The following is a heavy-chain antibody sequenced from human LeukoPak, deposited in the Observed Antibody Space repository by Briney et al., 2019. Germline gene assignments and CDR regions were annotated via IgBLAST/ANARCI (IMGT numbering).Heavy chain of an antibody. Sequence: PGGSLRLSRVVSGFTVSADYMSCVRQAPGNGLEWVSIMYDSGITDYADSVKGRFTISRDNSKNTLYLQMSSLRVEDTAVYYCAREGGPYSSNYRGLEVWGKVITVS. CDR1: GFTVSADY. CDR2: MYDSGIT. V-gene: IGHV3-53*01. D-gene: IGHD6-19*01. J-gene: IGHJ6*03. CDR3: AREGGPYSSNYRGLEV.